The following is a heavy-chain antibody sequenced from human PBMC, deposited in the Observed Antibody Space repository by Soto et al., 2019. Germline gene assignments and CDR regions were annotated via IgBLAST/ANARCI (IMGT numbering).Heavy chain of an antibody. CDR1: GFTVTSNY. D-gene: IGHD6-19*01. CDR3: AREQGIPIAGTMDY. Sequence: EVQVVESGGGLVQPGGSLRLSCTASGFTVTSNYMTWVRQAPGKGLEWVSVIYSDGKTYYADSVKGRFTISRDNSKNTVYLQMNSLRAEDSAVYYCAREQGIPIAGTMDYWGQGSLVTVSS. J-gene: IGHJ4*02. V-gene: IGHV3-66*01. CDR2: IYSDGKT.